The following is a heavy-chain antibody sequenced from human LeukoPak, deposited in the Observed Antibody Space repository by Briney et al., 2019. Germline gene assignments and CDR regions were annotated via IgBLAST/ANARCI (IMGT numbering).Heavy chain of an antibody. CDR1: GFTFSDYY. CDR2: ISSSGSTI. CDR3: ARDDSSGYFFDS. V-gene: IGHV3-11*04. Sequence: GGSLRLSCAASGFTFSDYYMSWIRQAPGKGLEWVSYISSSGSTIYYADSVKGRFTISRDNAKNSLFLQMSSLRDEDTAVYYCARDDSSGYFFDSWGQGTLVTVSS. J-gene: IGHJ4*02. D-gene: IGHD3-22*01.